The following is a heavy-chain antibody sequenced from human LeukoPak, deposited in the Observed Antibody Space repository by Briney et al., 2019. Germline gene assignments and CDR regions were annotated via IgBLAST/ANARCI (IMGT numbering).Heavy chain of an antibody. V-gene: IGHV3-30-3*01. CDR3: ARGEVRYSSGWSLLTFDY. J-gene: IGHJ4*02. D-gene: IGHD6-19*01. CDR1: GFTFSSYA. Sequence: PGGSLRLSCAASGFTFSSYAMNWVRQAPGKGLEWVAVISYDGSNKYYADSVKGRFTISRDNSKNTLYLQMNSLRAEDTAVYYCARGEVRYSSGWSLLTFDYWGQGTLVTVSS. CDR2: ISYDGSNK.